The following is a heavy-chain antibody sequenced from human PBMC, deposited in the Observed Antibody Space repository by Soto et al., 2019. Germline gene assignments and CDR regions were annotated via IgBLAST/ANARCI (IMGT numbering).Heavy chain of an antibody. CDR1: GFTLSDYY. V-gene: IGHV3-72*01. CDR2: SRDKANSFST. CDR3: ARTKSYGAYDV. J-gene: IGHJ3*01. D-gene: IGHD3-10*01. Sequence: EVKLVESGGGLVQPGGSLRLSCAVSGFTLSDYYIDWVRQAPGKGLEWLARSRDKANSFSTDYAAYVKGRLSISRDDSESSVFLQMNSLRTEDTALYYCARTKSYGAYDVWGQGTVVIVSS.